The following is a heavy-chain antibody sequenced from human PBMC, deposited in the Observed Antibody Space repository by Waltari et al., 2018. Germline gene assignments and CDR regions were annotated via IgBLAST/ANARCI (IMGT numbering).Heavy chain of an antibody. CDR3: ARHGGSSSYSPIDY. D-gene: IGHD6-13*01. Sequence: QVQLQESGPGLVKPSETLSLTCTVSGGSISSNYWSWIRQHPGKGLEWIGYIHYSGSTNYNPSLKSRVTISVDTSKNQCSLKLSSVTAADTAVYYCARHGGSSSYSPIDYWGQGTLVTVSS. CDR1: GGSISSNY. CDR2: IHYSGST. J-gene: IGHJ4*02. V-gene: IGHV4-59*08.